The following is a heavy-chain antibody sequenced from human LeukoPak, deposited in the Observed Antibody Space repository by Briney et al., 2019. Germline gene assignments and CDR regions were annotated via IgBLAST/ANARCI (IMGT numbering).Heavy chain of an antibody. CDR1: GGTFSSYA. CDR3: ARVDTAMVSSFDY. Sequence: SVKVSCKASGGTFSSYAISWVRQAPGQGLEWMGGIIPIFGTANYAQKFQGRVTITTDESTSTAYMELSSLRSEDTAVYYCARVDTAMVSSFDYWGQGTLVTVSS. J-gene: IGHJ4*02. V-gene: IGHV1-69*05. CDR2: IIPIFGTA. D-gene: IGHD5-18*01.